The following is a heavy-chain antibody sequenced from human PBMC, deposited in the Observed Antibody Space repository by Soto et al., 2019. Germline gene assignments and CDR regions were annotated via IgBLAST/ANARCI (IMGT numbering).Heavy chain of an antibody. CDR2: ISYDGSNK. CDR1: GFTFSSYG. J-gene: IGHJ4*02. CDR3: AKEVPWLGFDY. Sequence: PGGSLRLSCAASGFTFSSYGMHWVRQAPGKGLEWVAVISYDGSNKYYADSVKGRFTISRDNSKNTLYLQMNSLRAEDTAVYYCAKEVPWLGFDYWGQGTLVTVYS. V-gene: IGHV3-30*18. D-gene: IGHD6-19*01.